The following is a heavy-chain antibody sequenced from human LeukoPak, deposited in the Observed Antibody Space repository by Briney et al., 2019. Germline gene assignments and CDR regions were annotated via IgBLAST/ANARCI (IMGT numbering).Heavy chain of an antibody. CDR1: GYTFTSYG. D-gene: IGHD5-18*01. Sequence: ASVKVSCKASGYTFTSYGISWVRQAPGQGLEWMGWISTYNGDTNYAQKVQGRVTMTTDTSTSTAYMELRSLRSDDTAVYYCAREDTAMSRPSYWGQGTLVTVSS. J-gene: IGHJ4*02. CDR3: AREDTAMSRPSY. V-gene: IGHV1-18*01. CDR2: ISTYNGDT.